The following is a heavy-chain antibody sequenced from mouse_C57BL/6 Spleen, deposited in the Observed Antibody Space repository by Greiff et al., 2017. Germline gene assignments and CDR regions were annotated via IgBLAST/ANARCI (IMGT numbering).Heavy chain of an antibody. CDR2: INPNNGGT. J-gene: IGHJ1*03. V-gene: IGHV1-18*01. D-gene: IGHD1-1*01. CDR3: ALYYYGSSHWYFDV. Sequence: EVQLQQSGPELVKPGASVKIPCKASGYTFTDYNMDWVKQSHGKSLEWIGDINPNNGGTIYNQKFKGKATLTVDKSSSTAYMELRSLTSEDTAVYYCALYYYGSSHWYFDVWGTGTTVTVSP. CDR1: GYTFTDYN.